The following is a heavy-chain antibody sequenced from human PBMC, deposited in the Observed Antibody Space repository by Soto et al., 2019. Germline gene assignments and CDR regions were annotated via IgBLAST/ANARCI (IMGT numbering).Heavy chain of an antibody. J-gene: IGHJ6*02. V-gene: IGHV1-46*01. D-gene: IGHD2-15*01. CDR3: ARDTVVVVAATSYYYGMDV. Sequence: ASVKVSCKASGYTFTSYYMHWVRQAPGQGLKWMGIINPSGGSTSYAQKFQGRVTMTRDTSTSTVYMELSSLRSEDTAVYYCARDTVVVVAATSYYYGMDVWGQGTTVTV. CDR2: INPSGGST. CDR1: GYTFTSYY.